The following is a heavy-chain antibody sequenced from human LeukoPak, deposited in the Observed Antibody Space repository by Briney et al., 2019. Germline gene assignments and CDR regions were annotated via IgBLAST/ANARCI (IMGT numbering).Heavy chain of an antibody. V-gene: IGHV3-7*01. CDR2: IKQDGSEK. CDR1: GFTFSSYW. J-gene: IGHJ3*02. Sequence: GGSLRPSCAASGFTFSSYWMSWVRQAPGKGLEWVANIKQDGSEKYYVDSVKGRFTISRDNAKNSLYLQMNSLRAEDTAVYYCARGRLEPARKRWLHSVADAFDIWGQGTMVTVSS. CDR3: ARGRLEPARKRWLHSVADAFDI. D-gene: IGHD5-24*01.